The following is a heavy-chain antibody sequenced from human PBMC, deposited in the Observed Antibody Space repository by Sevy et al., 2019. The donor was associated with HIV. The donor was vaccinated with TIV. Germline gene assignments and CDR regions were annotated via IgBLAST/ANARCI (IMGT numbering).Heavy chain of an antibody. CDR2: ISGSGGST. Sequence: GGSLRLSCAASGFTFSTYAMSWVRQAPGKGLEWVSTISGSGGSTYYEDSVKGRFTITTDNSKNTPYLQMNSLRAEDTALYYCAKDHYYDSSGPFDSWGQGTLVTVSS. CDR3: AKDHYYDSSGPFDS. D-gene: IGHD3-22*01. CDR1: GFTFSTYA. J-gene: IGHJ4*02. V-gene: IGHV3-23*01.